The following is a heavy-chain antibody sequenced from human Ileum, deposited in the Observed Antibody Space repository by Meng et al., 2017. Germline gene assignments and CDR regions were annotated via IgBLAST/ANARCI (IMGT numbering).Heavy chain of an antibody. J-gene: IGHJ4*02. V-gene: IGHV4-4*02. CDR2: IYHIGST. D-gene: IGHD4-23*01. CDR1: GGAFSSSNW. Sequence: QRQLAEPGPCLVKPSGTLSLTCAVSGGAFSSSNWWSWARQPPGKGLEWIWEIYHIGSTNYNPSRKSRVTIVVDKSKNQFSLKLSSVTAADTAVYYCARYILRWGYYLDYWGQGTLVTVSS. CDR3: ARYILRWGYYLDY.